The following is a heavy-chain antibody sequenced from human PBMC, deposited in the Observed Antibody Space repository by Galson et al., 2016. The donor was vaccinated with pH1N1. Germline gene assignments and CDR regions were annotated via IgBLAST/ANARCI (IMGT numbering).Heavy chain of an antibody. CDR3: ARYAVTYYYDSSGYPDWYFDL. CDR2: IYPGDSDT. V-gene: IGHV5-51*03. J-gene: IGHJ2*01. D-gene: IGHD3-22*01. Sequence: QSGAEVKKPGESLKISCKGSGSSFTSYWIGWVRQMPGKGLEWMGIIYPGDSDTRYSPSFQGQVTISADKSTSTAVLQWSSLKASDTAIYYCARYAVTYYYDSSGYPDWYFDLWGRGTLVTVSS. CDR1: GSSFTSYW.